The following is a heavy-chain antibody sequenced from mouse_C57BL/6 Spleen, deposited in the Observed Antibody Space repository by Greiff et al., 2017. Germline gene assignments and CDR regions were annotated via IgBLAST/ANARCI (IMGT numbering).Heavy chain of an antibody. J-gene: IGHJ4*01. CDR1: GFNIKDDY. Sequence: VQLQQSGAELVRPGASVKLSCTASGFNIKDDYMHWVKQRPEQGLEWIGWIDPENGDTEYASKFQGKATITADTSSNTAYLQLSSLTSEDTAVYYCTPMVTTQYAMDYWGQGTSVTVSS. CDR3: TPMVTTQYAMDY. CDR2: IDPENGDT. V-gene: IGHV14-4*01. D-gene: IGHD2-2*01.